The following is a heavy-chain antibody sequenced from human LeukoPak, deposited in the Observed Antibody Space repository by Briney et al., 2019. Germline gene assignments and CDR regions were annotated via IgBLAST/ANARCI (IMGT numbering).Heavy chain of an antibody. J-gene: IGHJ6*01. CDR3: ARGSSGYGSAYYYYYGMDV. D-gene: IGHD6-19*01. CDR1: GYTFSSYA. V-gene: IGHV1-69*04. CDR2: IIPILGIA. Sequence: ASVKVSCTASGYTFSSYAISWVRQAPGQGLEWMGRIIPILGIANYAQKFQGRVTITAEKSTSTAYMELSSLRSEDTAVYYCARGSSGYGSAYYYYYGMDVWGQGTTVTVSS.